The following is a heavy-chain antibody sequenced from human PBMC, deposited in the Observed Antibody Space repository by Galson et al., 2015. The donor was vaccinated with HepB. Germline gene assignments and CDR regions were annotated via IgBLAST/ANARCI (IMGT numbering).Heavy chain of an antibody. Sequence: TLSLTCTVSGGSISSGGYYWSWIRQHPGKGLEWIGYIHYSGSTYYNPSLKSRVTISVDTSKNQFSLKLSSVTAADTAVFYCARSLRNDFDYYYYMDVWGTGTTVTVSS. J-gene: IGHJ6*03. CDR3: ARSLRNDFDYYYYMDV. CDR1: GGSISSGGYY. V-gene: IGHV4-31*03. CDR2: IHYSGST. D-gene: IGHD3-3*01.